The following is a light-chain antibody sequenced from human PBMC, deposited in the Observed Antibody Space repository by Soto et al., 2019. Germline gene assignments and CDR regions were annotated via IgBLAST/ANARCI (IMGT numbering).Light chain of an antibody. Sequence: EIVLTQSPGTVSLSPGERATLSCRASQSVSSSYLAWYQQKPGQAPRLLIYGASSRATGIPDRFSGSGSGTDFTLTISRLEPEDFAVYYCQQYGSSPPTFGQGTKV. CDR3: QQYGSSPPT. V-gene: IGKV3-20*01. J-gene: IGKJ1*01. CDR1: QSVSSSY. CDR2: GAS.